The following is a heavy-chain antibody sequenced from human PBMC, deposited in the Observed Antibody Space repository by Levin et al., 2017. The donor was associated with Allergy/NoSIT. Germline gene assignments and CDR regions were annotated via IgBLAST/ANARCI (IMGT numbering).Heavy chain of an antibody. CDR3: ARDIAEGTYTRWLGIAITRRIDY. J-gene: IGHJ4*02. Sequence: PSETLSLTCAASGFIFSSYSMNWVRQAPGKGLEWVSSISSSSSYIYYADSVKGRFTISRDNAKNSLYLQMNSLRAEDTAIYYCARDIAEGTYTRWLGIAITRRIDYWGQGTLVTVSS. CDR1: GFIFSSYS. V-gene: IGHV3-21*01. CDR2: ISSSSSYI. D-gene: IGHD6-13*01.